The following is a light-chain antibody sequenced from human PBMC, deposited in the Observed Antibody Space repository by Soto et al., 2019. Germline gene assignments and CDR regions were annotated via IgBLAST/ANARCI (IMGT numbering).Light chain of an antibody. Sequence: QSVLTQPHSVSGSPGQSVTISCTGTSSDVGGYIFVSWYQQRPGKAPKLMIYDVNKRPSGVPDRFSGSKSGNTASLTISGLQTEDEADYYCQSYDSDFVVFGGGTKLTVL. CDR1: SSDVGGYIF. CDR3: QSYDSDFVV. V-gene: IGLV2-11*01. J-gene: IGLJ2*01. CDR2: DVN.